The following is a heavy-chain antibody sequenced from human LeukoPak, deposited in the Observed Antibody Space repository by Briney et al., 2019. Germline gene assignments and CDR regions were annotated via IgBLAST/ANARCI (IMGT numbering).Heavy chain of an antibody. D-gene: IGHD2-2*02. J-gene: IGHJ6*02. V-gene: IGHV1-18*01. Sequence: GASVKVSCKASGYSFSGHGITWVRQAPGQGPEWMGWISAYNGNTKYAQNLQGRVTMTTDISTSTAYMELRSLRSDDTAVYYCARPGADCGSAGCYTYPYYGLDVWGQGTTVTVSS. CDR3: ARPGADCGSAGCYTYPYYGLDV. CDR2: ISAYNGNT. CDR1: GYSFSGHG.